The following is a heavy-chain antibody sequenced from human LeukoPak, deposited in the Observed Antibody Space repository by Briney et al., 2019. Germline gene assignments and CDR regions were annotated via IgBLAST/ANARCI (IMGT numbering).Heavy chain of an antibody. D-gene: IGHD4-17*01. V-gene: IGHV3-21*01. J-gene: IGHJ3*02. CDR1: GFTFSSYS. CDR3: ARESYGDYDAFDI. Sequence: GGSLRLSCAASGFTFSSYSMNWVRQAPGKGLEWVSSISSSSSYIYYADSVKGRFTISRGNAKNSLYLQMNSLRAEDTAVYYCARESYGDYDAFDIWGQGTMVTVSS. CDR2: ISSSSSYI.